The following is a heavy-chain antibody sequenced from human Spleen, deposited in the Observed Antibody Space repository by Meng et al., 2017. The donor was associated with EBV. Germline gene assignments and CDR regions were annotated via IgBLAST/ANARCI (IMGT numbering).Heavy chain of an antibody. CDR2: IYWDDDQ. V-gene: IGHV2-5*02. CDR1: GFSPSASGVG. J-gene: IGHJ4*02. D-gene: IGHD3-22*01. Sequence: PSKDVGPSKVNTTQTPTVTCSLPGFSPSASGVGVAWFRQSSGKALELVALIYWDDDQRYSPSLKSRLSITKDIPKNQVVLTMTNMDPADTATYYCAHRDRGFDNWGQGILVTVSS. CDR3: AHRDRGFDN.